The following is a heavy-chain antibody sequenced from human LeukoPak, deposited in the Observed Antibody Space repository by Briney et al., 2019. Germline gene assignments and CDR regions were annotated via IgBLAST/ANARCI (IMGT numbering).Heavy chain of an antibody. Sequence: SCKASGYTFSSYAMTWVRQAPGKGLEWVSTISGSGANTYYADSVKGRFTISRDNSKNTLSLQMNSLRVEDTALYYCAKYSDSTGAHYFDYWGQGTLVTVSS. CDR1: GYTFSSYA. CDR2: ISGSGANT. V-gene: IGHV3-23*01. D-gene: IGHD2/OR15-2a*01. J-gene: IGHJ4*02. CDR3: AKYSDSTGAHYFDY.